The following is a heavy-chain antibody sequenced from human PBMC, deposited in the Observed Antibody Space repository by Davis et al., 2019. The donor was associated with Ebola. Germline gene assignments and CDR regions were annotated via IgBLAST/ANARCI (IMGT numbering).Heavy chain of an antibody. CDR2: IIPMIGST. V-gene: IGHV1-18*01. CDR1: GYIFTDYG. J-gene: IGHJ4*01. Sequence: ASVKVSCKTSGYIFTDYGVTWVRQAPGQGYQWLGRIIPMIGSTNYAQKFQGRVTMTADKSTNTAYMELSSLTSDDTATYYCATKVGGAYNYWAPTFDYWGHGTLVTVSS. D-gene: IGHD5-24*01. CDR3: ATKVGGAYNYWAPTFDY.